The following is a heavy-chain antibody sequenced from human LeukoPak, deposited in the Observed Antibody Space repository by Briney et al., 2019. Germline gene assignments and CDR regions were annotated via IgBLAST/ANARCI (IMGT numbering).Heavy chain of an antibody. D-gene: IGHD1-1*01. Sequence: GASVKVSCKTSGYTFTGYYMHWVRQAPGQGLEWMGWINPNNGGTNYGQKFQGRVTMTRDTSISTAYMELSRLRSDDTAVYYCARGYRNWNDKVLAYWGQGTLVTVSS. V-gene: IGHV1-2*02. CDR3: ARGYRNWNDKVLAY. J-gene: IGHJ4*02. CDR1: GYTFTGYY. CDR2: INPNNGGT.